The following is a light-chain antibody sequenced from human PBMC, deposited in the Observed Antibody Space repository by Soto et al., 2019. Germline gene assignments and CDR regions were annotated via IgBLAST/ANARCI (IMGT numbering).Light chain of an antibody. CDR2: DAS. Sequence: EIVLTQSPATLSLSPGERATLSCMASQSVTSYLVWYQQKPGQAPRLLIYDASNRATGIPARFTGSGSGTDFTLTISSLEPEDSEVYYCQHRYNWPFTFGQGTRLEIK. J-gene: IGKJ5*01. V-gene: IGKV3-11*01. CDR3: QHRYNWPFT. CDR1: QSVTSY.